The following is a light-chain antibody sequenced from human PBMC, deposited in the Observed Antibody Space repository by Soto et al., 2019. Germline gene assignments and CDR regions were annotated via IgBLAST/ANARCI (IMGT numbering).Light chain of an antibody. CDR1: QSVSSN. J-gene: IGKJ1*01. V-gene: IGKV3-15*01. Sequence: EIVMTQSPATLSVSPGERATLSCRASQSVSSNLAWYQQKPGQAPRLLIYGASTRATGIPARFSGSGSGTEFPLTIRSLQSEDFAVYYCQQYNNWPRTFGQGTKV. CDR3: QQYNNWPRT. CDR2: GAS.